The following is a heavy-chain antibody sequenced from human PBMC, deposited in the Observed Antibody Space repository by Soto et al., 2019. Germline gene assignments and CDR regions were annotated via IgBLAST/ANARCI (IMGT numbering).Heavy chain of an antibody. J-gene: IGHJ4*02. D-gene: IGHD4-17*01. CDR2: VNYSGGRT. V-gene: IGHV4-34*01. CDR3: AYGRDYMWTF. CDR1: GESLSTYF. Sequence: SETLSLTCAAYGESLSTYFWSWIRQPPGKGLEWIGEVNYSGGRTIYNPSLKSRVTISRDTSNDQFSLKLSSVTAADTAMYYCAYGRDYMWTFGGRGTLVTVSS.